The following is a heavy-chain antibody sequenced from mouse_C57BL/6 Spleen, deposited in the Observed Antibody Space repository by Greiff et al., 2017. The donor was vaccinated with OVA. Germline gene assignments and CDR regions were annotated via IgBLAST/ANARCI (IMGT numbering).Heavy chain of an antibody. CDR2: IYPGDGDT. V-gene: IGHV1-82*01. D-gene: IGHD2-3*01. CDR1: GYAFSSSW. CDR3: ARSDGYYDFDY. Sequence: QVQLQQSGPELVKPGASVKISCKASGYAFSSSWMNWVKQRPGKGLEWIGRIYPGDGDTNYNGKFKGKATLTADKSSSTAYMQLSSLTSEDSAVYFCARSDGYYDFDYWSQGTTLTVSS. J-gene: IGHJ2*01.